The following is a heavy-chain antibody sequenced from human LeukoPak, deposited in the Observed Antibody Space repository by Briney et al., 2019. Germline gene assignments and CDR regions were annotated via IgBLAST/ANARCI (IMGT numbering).Heavy chain of an antibody. J-gene: IGHJ1*01. CDR2: ISGSGDNT. V-gene: IGHV3-23*01. D-gene: IGHD3-22*01. CDR1: GFTFSSYA. Sequence: TGGSQRLSCAASGFTFSSYAMSWVRQVPGKGLEWVSVISGSGDNTYYADSVKGRFTISRDNSKNMLYLQMNSLRAEDTAVYYCAADRERDPSCYYLVGGQGTLITVSS. CDR3: AADRERDPSCYYLV.